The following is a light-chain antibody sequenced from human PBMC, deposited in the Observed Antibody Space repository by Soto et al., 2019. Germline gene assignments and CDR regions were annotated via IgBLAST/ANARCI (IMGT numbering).Light chain of an antibody. V-gene: IGKV3-15*01. CDR3: QQYNNLPPTWT. J-gene: IGKJ1*01. CDR2: GAS. CDR1: QSVSSN. Sequence: EIVMTQSPATLSVSPGERATLSCRASQSVSSNLAWYQQKPGQAPRLLIYGASTRATGIPARFSGSGSGTDFTLTISSRQSEDFAVYYCQQYNNLPPTWTFGQGTKVEIK.